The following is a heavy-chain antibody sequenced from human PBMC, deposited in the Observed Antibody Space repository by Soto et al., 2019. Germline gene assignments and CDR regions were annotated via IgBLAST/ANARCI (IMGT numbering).Heavy chain of an antibody. CDR2: IWYDGSNK. CDR1: GFTFSSYG. D-gene: IGHD6-19*01. J-gene: IGHJ4*02. Sequence: PGGSLRLSCAASGFTFSSYGMHWVRQAPGKGLEWVAVIWYDGSNKYYADSVKGRFTISRDNSKNTLYLQMNSLRAEDTAVYYCASDPFNEVAVAGSDYWGQGTLVTVSS. V-gene: IGHV3-33*01. CDR3: ASDPFNEVAVAGSDY.